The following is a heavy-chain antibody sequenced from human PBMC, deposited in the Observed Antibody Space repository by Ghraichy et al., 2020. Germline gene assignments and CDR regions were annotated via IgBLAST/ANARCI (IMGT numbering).Heavy chain of an antibody. CDR3: AKSKYYDSSGYYFGDYYYYYGMDV. CDR1: GFTFSSYA. CDR2: ISGSGGST. D-gene: IGHD3-22*01. V-gene: IGHV3-23*01. Sequence: LSLTCAASGFTFSSYAMSWVRQAPGKGLEWVSAISGSGGSTYYADSVKGRFTISRDNSKNTLYLQMNSLRAEDTAVYYCAKSKYYDSSGYYFGDYYYYYGMDVWGQGTTVTVSS. J-gene: IGHJ6*02.